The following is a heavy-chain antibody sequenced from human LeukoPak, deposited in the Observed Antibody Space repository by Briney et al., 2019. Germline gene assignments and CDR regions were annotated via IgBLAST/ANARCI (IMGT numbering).Heavy chain of an antibody. J-gene: IGHJ4*02. CDR3: AILSWDGRGSFY. V-gene: IGHV3-23*01. CDR1: GFTFSTYS. CDR2: IRSGGENT. D-gene: IGHD2/OR15-2a*01. Sequence: GGSLRLSCAASGFTFSTYSMSWVRQAPGKGLEWVSAIRSGGENTYYADSVRGRFTISRDNSRGTLSLQMNSLRAEDTAVYFCAILSWDGRGSFYWGQGTLVTVSS.